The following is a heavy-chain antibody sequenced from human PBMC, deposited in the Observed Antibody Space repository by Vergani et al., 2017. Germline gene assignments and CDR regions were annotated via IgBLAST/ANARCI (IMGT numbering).Heavy chain of an antibody. CDR2: ISGSGGST. CDR1: GFTFSSYA. D-gene: IGHD3-22*01. V-gene: IGHV3-23*01. J-gene: IGHJ5*02. Sequence: EVQLLESGGGLVQPGGSLRLSCAASGFTFSSYAMSWVRQAPGKGLEWVSAISGSGGSTYYADSVKGRFTISRDNSKNTLYLQMNSLRAEDTAVYYCAKDISGRTRIVVVGWFDPGGQGTLVTVSS. CDR3: AKDISGRTRIVVVGWFDP.